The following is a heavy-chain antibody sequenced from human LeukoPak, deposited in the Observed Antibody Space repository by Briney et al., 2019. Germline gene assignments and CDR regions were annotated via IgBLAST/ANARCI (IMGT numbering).Heavy chain of an antibody. J-gene: IGHJ6*03. CDR2: ISASGHYT. Sequence: PGGSLRLSCEASGFTFSNSAMSWVRQAPGEGLEWVSGISASGHYTYNADSAKGRFTISRDNSKNTLYLQMNSLRAEDTALYFCAKDGSWGDYYFYFYIDVWGKGTTVTVSS. CDR1: GFTFSNSA. V-gene: IGHV3-23*01. CDR3: AKDGSWGDYYFYFYIDV. D-gene: IGHD3-16*01.